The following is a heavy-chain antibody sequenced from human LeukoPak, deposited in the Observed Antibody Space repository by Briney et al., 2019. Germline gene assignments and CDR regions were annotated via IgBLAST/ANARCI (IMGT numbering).Heavy chain of an antibody. Sequence: SETLSLTCTVSGGSISRYYWSWIRQPPGKGLEWIGYIYYSGSTNYNPSLKSRVTISVDTSKNQFSLKLSSVTAADTAVYYCARVGYYDSSGYPRGGKRLSMDVWGKGTTVTVSS. CDR3: ARVGYYDSSGYPRGGKRLSMDV. D-gene: IGHD3-22*01. CDR1: GGSISRYY. J-gene: IGHJ6*03. CDR2: IYYSGST. V-gene: IGHV4-59*01.